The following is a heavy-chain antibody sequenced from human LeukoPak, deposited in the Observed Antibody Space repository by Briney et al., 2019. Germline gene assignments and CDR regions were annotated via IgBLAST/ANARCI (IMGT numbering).Heavy chain of an antibody. D-gene: IGHD1-26*01. J-gene: IGHJ4*02. CDR2: INAGNGNT. CDR3: ARAYPKSGSYFDY. CDR1: GYTFTSFA. V-gene: IGHV1-3*01. Sequence: ASVKVSCKASGYTFTSFAMHWVRQAPGQRLEWMGWINAGNGNTKYSQKFQGRVTITRDTSASTAYMELSSLRSEDTAVYYCARAYPKSGSYFDYWGQGTLVTVSS.